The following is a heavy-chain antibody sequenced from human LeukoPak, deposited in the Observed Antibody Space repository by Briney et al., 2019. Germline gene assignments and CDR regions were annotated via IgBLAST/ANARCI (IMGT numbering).Heavy chain of an antibody. CDR1: GGSISSSSYY. D-gene: IGHD4-17*01. CDR2: IYYSGST. Sequence: SQTLSLTCTVSGGSISSSSYYWGWIRQPPGKGLEWIGSIYYSGSTYYNPSLKSRVTISVDTSKNQFSLKLSSVTAADTAVYYCARDPTVTTGYWGQGTLVTVSS. J-gene: IGHJ4*02. V-gene: IGHV4-39*07. CDR3: ARDPTVTTGY.